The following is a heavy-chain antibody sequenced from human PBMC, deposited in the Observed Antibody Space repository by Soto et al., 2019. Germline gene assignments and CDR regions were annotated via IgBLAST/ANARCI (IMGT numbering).Heavy chain of an antibody. J-gene: IGHJ4*02. D-gene: IGHD3-9*01. V-gene: IGHV4-31*01. CDR3: ATYYDTLTGPVGPLNY. CDR1: GASLASGGFY. CDR2: IYYSGST. Sequence: QVQLQESGPGVVKPSQTLSLTCAVSGASLASGGFYWIWIRQYPGQGLEWIGDIYYSGSTRYNPSLQSLITIAVDTSKTQFSLELSSVTAADTDVDYGATYYDTLTGPVGPLNYWGQGILVTVSS.